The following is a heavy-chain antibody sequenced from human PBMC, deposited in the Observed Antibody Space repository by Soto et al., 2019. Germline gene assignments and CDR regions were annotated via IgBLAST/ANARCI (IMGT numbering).Heavy chain of an antibody. D-gene: IGHD6-13*01. CDR2: IYSGGNT. J-gene: IGHJ4*02. Sequence: FLTLSSAASGSTFSNNDTRGVRQAPGKGLEWVSLIYSGGNTHYADSVKGRFTISRDDSKNTLYLQMNSLRVEDTAVYYCARDTPGIAASGAGGWGQGTLVTVSS. CDR1: GSTFSNND. V-gene: IGHV3-53*01. CDR3: ARDTPGIAASGAGG.